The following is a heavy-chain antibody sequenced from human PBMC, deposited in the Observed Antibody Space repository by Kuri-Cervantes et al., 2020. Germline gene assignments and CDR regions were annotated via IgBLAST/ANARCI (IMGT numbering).Heavy chain of an antibody. D-gene: IGHD6-19*01. J-gene: IGHJ4*02. Sequence: ASVKVSCKASGYTFTSYAMNWVRQAPGQGLEWMGWINTNTGNPTYAQGFTGRFVFSLDTSVSTAYLQISSLKAEDTAVYYCATSGGGIAVADHYFDYWGQGTLVTVSS. CDR1: GYTFTSYA. CDR3: ATSGGGIAVADHYFDY. CDR2: INTNTGNP. V-gene: IGHV7-4-1*02.